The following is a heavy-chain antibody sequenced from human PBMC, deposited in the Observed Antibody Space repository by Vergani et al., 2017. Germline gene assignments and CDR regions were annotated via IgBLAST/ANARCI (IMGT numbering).Heavy chain of an antibody. CDR1: GGTFSSYA. CDR3: ARDRMEGDDYGDYGTPSLGALDI. CDR2: IIPIFGTA. Sequence: QVQLVQSGAEVKKPGSSVKVSCKASGGTFSSYAISWVRQAPGQGLAWMGGIIPIFGTANYAQKFQGRVTITSDEYTSTAYMELSSLRSEDTAVYYCARDRMEGDDYGDYGTPSLGALDIWGQGTMVTVSS. J-gene: IGHJ3*02. V-gene: IGHV1-69*01. D-gene: IGHD4-17*01.